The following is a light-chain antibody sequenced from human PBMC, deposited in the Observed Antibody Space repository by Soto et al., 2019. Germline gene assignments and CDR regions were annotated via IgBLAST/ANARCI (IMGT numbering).Light chain of an antibody. J-gene: IGLJ2*01. Sequence: QSVLTQPASESGSPGQSITISCTGTSSDVGGYNYVSWYQQHPGKAPKLMIYEVSHRPSGVSDRFSGSKSGNTASLTISGLQAEDEADYYCSSYTTSSTLVVFGGGTKVTVL. CDR2: EVS. CDR3: SSYTTSSTLVV. CDR1: SSDVGGYNY. V-gene: IGLV2-14*01.